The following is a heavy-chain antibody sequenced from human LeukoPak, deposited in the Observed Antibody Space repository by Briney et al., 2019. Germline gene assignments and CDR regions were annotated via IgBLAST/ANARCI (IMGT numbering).Heavy chain of an antibody. Sequence: GGSLRLSCAASGFAFNTYSMNWVRQAPGKGLEWVSSISSSTTTIYYADSVRGRFTISRDNAKNSLYLQMNSLRAEDTAVYYCARDREPGTSASRFDYWGQGTLVTVSS. D-gene: IGHD2-8*02. CDR2: ISSSTTTI. V-gene: IGHV3-48*01. CDR1: GFAFNTYS. J-gene: IGHJ4*02. CDR3: ARDREPGTSASRFDY.